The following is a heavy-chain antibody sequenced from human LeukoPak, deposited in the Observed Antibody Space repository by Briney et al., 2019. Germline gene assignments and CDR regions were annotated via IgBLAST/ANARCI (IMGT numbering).Heavy chain of an antibody. CDR2: INHSGST. CDR1: GGSFSGYY. Sequence: PSETLSLTCAVYGGSFSGYYWSWIRQPPGKGLEWIGEINHSGSTNYNPSLKSRVTISVDTSKNQFSLKLSSVTAADTAVYYCARTKPETYYYGSGSPRNWFDPWGQGTLVTVSS. J-gene: IGHJ5*02. CDR3: ARTKPETYYYGSGSPRNWFDP. D-gene: IGHD3-10*01. V-gene: IGHV4-34*01.